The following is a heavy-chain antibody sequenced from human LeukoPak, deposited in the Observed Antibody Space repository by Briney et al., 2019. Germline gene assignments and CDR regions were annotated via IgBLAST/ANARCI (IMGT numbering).Heavy chain of an antibody. Sequence: SETLSLTPAVSGYSLSSGYYGGWTRQPPGKGLEWIGSIYHSGSTYYNPSLKSRVTISVDTSKNQFSLKLSSVTAADTAVYYCAGRLDYDSSGYRPKAFDIWGQGTMVTVSS. D-gene: IGHD3-22*01. V-gene: IGHV4-38-2*01. J-gene: IGHJ3*02. CDR3: AGRLDYDSSGYRPKAFDI. CDR2: IYHSGST. CDR1: GYSLSSGYY.